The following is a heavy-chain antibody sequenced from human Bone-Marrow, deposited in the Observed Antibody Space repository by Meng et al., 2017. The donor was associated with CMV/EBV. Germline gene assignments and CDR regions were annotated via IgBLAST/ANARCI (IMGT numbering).Heavy chain of an antibody. CDR1: GFTFSSYA. Sequence: GESLKISCATSGFTFSSYAMHWVRQAPGKGLKWVSGISGSGETTYYVDSVKGRFTISRVNSKNTLYLQMHSLRDEDTAVYYCAKDRTLFGLVSDYWGQRALVTVSS. CDR3: AKDRTLFGLVSDY. J-gene: IGHJ4*02. V-gene: IGHV3-23*01. D-gene: IGHD3/OR15-3a*01. CDR2: ISGSGETT.